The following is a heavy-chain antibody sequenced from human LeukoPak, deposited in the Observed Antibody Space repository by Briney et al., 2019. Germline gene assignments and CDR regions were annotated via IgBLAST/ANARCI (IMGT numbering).Heavy chain of an antibody. V-gene: IGHV5-51*01. CDR1: GYSFTSYW. CDR2: IYPGDSDT. Sequence: GESLKNFCKGSGYSFTSYWIGWVRQMPGKGLEWMGIIYPGDSDTRYSPSFQGQVTISADKSINTAYLQWSSLKASDTAIYYCARHTTSVAATNYWGQGTLVTVSS. D-gene: IGHD6-19*01. CDR3: ARHTTSVAATNY. J-gene: IGHJ4*02.